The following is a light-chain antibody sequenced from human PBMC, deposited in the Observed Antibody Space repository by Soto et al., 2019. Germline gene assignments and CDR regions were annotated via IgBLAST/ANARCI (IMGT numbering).Light chain of an antibody. CDR1: QSISSW. Sequence: DIQMPQSPSTLSASVGDRVTITCRASQSISSWLAWYQQKPGKAPKLLIYKASSLESGVPSRFSGSGYGIEFTLPISSLQPDDIATYYCHQYNSFTLTFGQGTKVEIK. J-gene: IGKJ1*01. CDR2: KAS. CDR3: HQYNSFTLT. V-gene: IGKV1-5*03.